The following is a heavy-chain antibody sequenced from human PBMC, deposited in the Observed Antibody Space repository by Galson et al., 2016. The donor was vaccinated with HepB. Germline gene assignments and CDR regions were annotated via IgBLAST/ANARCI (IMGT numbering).Heavy chain of an antibody. J-gene: IGHJ6*02. D-gene: IGHD3-10*01. CDR3: AKDLWADYDGSGRDTQKYGMDV. Sequence: SLRLSCAASRFTFSRYGMHWVRQAPGKGLEWVAVISSDGSNKYYADSLKGRFTISRDNSKNTLYLQMNSLRVEDTAVYYCAKDLWADYDGSGRDTQKYGMDVWGQGTTVIVSS. V-gene: IGHV3-30*18. CDR1: RFTFSRYG. CDR2: ISSDGSNK.